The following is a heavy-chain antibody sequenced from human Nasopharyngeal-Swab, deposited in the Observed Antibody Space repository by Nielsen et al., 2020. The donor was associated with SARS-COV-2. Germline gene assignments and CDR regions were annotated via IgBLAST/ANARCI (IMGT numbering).Heavy chain of an antibody. J-gene: IGHJ4*02. CDR2: IKRKSDGGTV. Sequence: GESLKISCAASGFVFSSVWMSWVRQAPGKVLEWVGRIKRKSDGGTVEYATAVRGRFIISRDDSRNTLFLQMNRLKTEDTSVYYCTTLHRTGWFWGQGTLVTVSS. CDR3: TTLHRTGWF. V-gene: IGHV3-15*01. CDR1: GFVFSSVW. D-gene: IGHD6-19*01.